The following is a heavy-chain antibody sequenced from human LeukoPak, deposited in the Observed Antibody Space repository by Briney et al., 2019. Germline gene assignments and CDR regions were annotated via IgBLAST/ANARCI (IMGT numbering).Heavy chain of an antibody. CDR2: INHSGST. J-gene: IGHJ6*03. CDR3: ARLVPAATIYNSNYYYYMDV. CDR1: GVPFNGYS. Sequence: SETLSLTCAVYGVPFNGYSWSWIRQPPGKGLEWIGEINHSGSTNYNPSLKSRVTISVDTSKNQFSLKLSSVTAADTAVYYCARLVPAATIYNSNYYYYMDVWGKGTTVTVSS. V-gene: IGHV4-34*01. D-gene: IGHD2-2*01.